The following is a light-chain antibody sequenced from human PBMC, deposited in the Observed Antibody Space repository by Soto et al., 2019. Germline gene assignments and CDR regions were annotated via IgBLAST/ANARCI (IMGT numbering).Light chain of an antibody. J-gene: IGKJ1*01. CDR2: GAS. V-gene: IGKV3-20*01. Sequence: EVVLTQSPGTLSLSPGERATLSCRASETVTSDYLARYQQKPGQAPRLLFYGASRRAAGIPDRFSGSGSGTDFTLIISRLEPEDFVVYYCHQYGSSPWTFGQGTKVEIK. CDR1: ETVTSDY. CDR3: HQYGSSPWT.